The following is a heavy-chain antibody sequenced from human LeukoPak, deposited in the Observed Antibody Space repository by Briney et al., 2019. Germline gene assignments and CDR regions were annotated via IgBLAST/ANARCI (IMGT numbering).Heavy chain of an antibody. CDR1: GFTFSSYG. CDR2: ISYDGSNK. V-gene: IGHV3-30*18. D-gene: IGHD5-18*01. Sequence: GGSLRLSCAASGFTFSSYGMHWVRQAPGKGLEWVAVISYDGSNKYYADSVKGRFTISRDNSKNTLYLQMNSLRAEDTAVYYCAKDFPRGYSYGTHAFDIWGQGTMVTVSS. J-gene: IGHJ3*02. CDR3: AKDFPRGYSYGTHAFDI.